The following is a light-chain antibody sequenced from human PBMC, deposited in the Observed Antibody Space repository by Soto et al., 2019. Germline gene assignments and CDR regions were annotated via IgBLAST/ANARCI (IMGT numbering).Light chain of an antibody. V-gene: IGLV2-14*01. CDR1: SRDVSGFNY. Sequence: QSVLTQPASVSGSPGQSITISCSGTSRDVSGFNYVSWYQQYPGKAPKVIIYEVYSRPSGVSDRFSGSRSGDTASLTISGLQTEDGADYYCSSYTDNSTLVFGTGTKVTVL. J-gene: IGLJ1*01. CDR2: EVY. CDR3: SSYTDNSTLV.